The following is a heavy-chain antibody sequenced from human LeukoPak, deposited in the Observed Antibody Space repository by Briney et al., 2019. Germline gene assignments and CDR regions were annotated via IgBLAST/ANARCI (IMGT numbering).Heavy chain of an antibody. CDR1: GGTFSSYA. J-gene: IGHJ4*02. CDR3: ARVRDELQLPYYFDY. Sequence: SVKASCKASGGTFSSYAISWVRQAPGQGLEWMGGIIPIFGTANYAQKFQGRVTITTDESTSTAYMELSSLRSEDTAVYYCARVRDELQLPYYFDYWGQGTLVTVSS. CDR2: IIPIFGTA. D-gene: IGHD5-24*01. V-gene: IGHV1-69*05.